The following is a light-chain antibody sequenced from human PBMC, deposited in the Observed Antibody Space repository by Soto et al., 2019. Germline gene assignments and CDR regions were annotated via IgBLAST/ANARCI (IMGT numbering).Light chain of an antibody. V-gene: IGKV3-15*01. Sequence: EIVMTQSPATLSVSPGERATLSCRASQSVTSDLAWYQQKPGQAPRLLIYGASTRATAFPARFSGSGSGTEFTLTISSLQSADFAVCYCQQYNNWPLTFGGGTKVEIK. CDR1: QSVTSD. CDR3: QQYNNWPLT. CDR2: GAS. J-gene: IGKJ4*01.